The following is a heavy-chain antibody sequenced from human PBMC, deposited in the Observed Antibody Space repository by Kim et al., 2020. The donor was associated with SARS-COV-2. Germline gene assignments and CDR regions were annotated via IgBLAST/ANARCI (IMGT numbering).Heavy chain of an antibody. Sequence: ASVKVSCKASGYTFTSYDINWVRQATGQGLEWMGWMNPNSGNTGYAQKFQGRVTMTRNTSISTAYMELSSLRSEDTTVYYCARGLSVVGLRFLEWPRWYFDIWGGGTLGTVSS. D-gene: IGHD3-3*01. CDR1: GYTFTSYD. CDR2: MNPNSGNT. J-gene: IGHJ2*01. V-gene: IGHV1-8*01. CDR3: ARGLSVVGLRFLEWPRWYFDI.